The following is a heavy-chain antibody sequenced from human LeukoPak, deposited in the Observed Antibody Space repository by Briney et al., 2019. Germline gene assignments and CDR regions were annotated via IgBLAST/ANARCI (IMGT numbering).Heavy chain of an antibody. CDR1: GDSFSSNSAA. Sequence: SQTLSLTCAISGDSFSSNSAAWNWLRQSPSRGLEWLGRTYYRSKWYNDYAVSVKSRITINPDTSKNQFSLQLNSVTPEDTVVCYCGSSSGSDDAFDIWGQGTMVTVSS. D-gene: IGHD3-22*01. CDR2: TYYRSKWYN. V-gene: IGHV6-1*01. J-gene: IGHJ3*02. CDR3: GSSSGSDDAFDI.